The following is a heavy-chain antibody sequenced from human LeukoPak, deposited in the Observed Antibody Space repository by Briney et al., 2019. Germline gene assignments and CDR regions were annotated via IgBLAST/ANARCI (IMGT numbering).Heavy chain of an antibody. J-gene: IGHJ1*01. CDR3: ARYRIAAAGTGEYFRH. CDR2: ISSSSSTI. D-gene: IGHD6-13*01. CDR1: GFTFSSYS. V-gene: IGHV3-48*01. Sequence: PGGSLRLSCAASGFTFSSYSMNWVRQAPGKGLEWVSYISSSSSTIYYADSVKGRFTISRDNAKNSLYLQMNSLRAEDTAVYYCARYRIAAAGTGEYFRHWGQGTLVTVSS.